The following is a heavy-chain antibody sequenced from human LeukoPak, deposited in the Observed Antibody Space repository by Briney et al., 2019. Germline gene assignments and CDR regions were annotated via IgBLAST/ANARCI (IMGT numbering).Heavy chain of an antibody. CDR3: ARHIGYCSTTSCQPGFHP. CDR2: VYYSGST. J-gene: IGHJ5*02. CDR1: GGSITSYY. V-gene: IGHV4-59*08. D-gene: IGHD2-2*01. Sequence: SETLSLTCTVSGGSITSYYWSWIRQPPGKGLEWIGYVYYSGSTNYSPSPKSRVTMSVDTSKSQFSLNLSSVTAADTAMYYCARHIGYCSTTSCQPGFHPWGQGTLVTVSS.